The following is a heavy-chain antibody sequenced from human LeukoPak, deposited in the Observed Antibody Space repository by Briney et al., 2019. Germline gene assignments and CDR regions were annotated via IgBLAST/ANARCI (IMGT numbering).Heavy chain of an antibody. V-gene: IGHV3-23*01. J-gene: IGHJ4*02. CDR3: ATASFNYDILTAAPFDY. CDR1: GFTFSSYA. D-gene: IGHD3-9*01. Sequence: GGSLRLSCAASGFTFSSYAMSWVRQAPGKGLEWVSAISGSGGSTYYADSVKGRFTISRDNSKNTLYLQMNSLRAEDTAVYYCATASFNYDILTAAPFDYWGQGTLVTVSS. CDR2: ISGSGGST.